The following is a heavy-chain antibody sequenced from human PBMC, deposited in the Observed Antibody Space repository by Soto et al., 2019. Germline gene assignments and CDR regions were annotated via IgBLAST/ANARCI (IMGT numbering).Heavy chain of an antibody. D-gene: IGHD3-22*01. CDR3: ARRNYDSSGYYYKKRNWFDP. CDR2: INAVNGKA. Sequence: ASVKVSCKASGYTFTSYAMHWVRQAPGQRLEWMGWINAVNGKANYAQKFQGRVTITRDASTSTAYMELSSLRSEDTAMYYCARRNYDSSGYYYKKRNWFDPWGQGTLVTVSS. CDR1: GYTFTSYA. V-gene: IGHV1-3*01. J-gene: IGHJ5*02.